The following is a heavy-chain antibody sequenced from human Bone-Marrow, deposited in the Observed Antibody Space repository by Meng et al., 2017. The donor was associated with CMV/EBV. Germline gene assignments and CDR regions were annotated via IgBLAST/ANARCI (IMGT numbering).Heavy chain of an antibody. J-gene: IGHJ4*02. CDR2: IYYSGGI. D-gene: IGHD2-2*02. CDR1: IHSNRSSNW. Sequence: SETLSLTCDVSIHSNRSSNWWGWIRQPPGKGLEWIGYIYYSGGIYYNPSLKSRVTMSVDTSKNQVSLKLNSVTAVDTAMYYCARTGDCTSTSCYTYFDFWGQGTPVTVSS. CDR3: ARTGDCTSTSCYTYFDF. V-gene: IGHV4-28*05.